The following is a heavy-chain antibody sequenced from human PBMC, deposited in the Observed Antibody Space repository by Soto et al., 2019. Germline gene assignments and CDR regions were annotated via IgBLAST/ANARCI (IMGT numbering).Heavy chain of an antibody. D-gene: IGHD2-15*01. V-gene: IGHV3-48*02. CDR1: GFTFSAYA. Sequence: PGGSLRLSCEGSGFTFSAYAMNWVRQAPGKGLEWVSYISSRSDTLYYADSVKGRFTISRDNAKNSVYLQVNNLRDEDTAVYYCARDWDIVILSVPIPNYNYRMDVWGQGTTVTVSS. J-gene: IGHJ6*02. CDR3: ARDWDIVILSVPIPNYNYRMDV. CDR2: ISSRSDTL.